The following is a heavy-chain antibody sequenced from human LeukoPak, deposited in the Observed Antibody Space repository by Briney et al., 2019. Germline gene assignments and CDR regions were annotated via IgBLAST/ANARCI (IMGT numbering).Heavy chain of an antibody. J-gene: IGHJ4*02. V-gene: IGHV1-18*04. CDR1: GYTFTSYG. Sequence: ASVKVSCKASGYTFTSYGISWVRQAPGQGLEWMGWISAYNGITNYAQKLQGRVTMTTDTSTSTAYMELRSLRSDDTAVYYCARGYSNWSAPPFDYWGQGTLVTVSS. D-gene: IGHD1-1*01. CDR3: ARGYSNWSAPPFDY. CDR2: ISAYNGIT.